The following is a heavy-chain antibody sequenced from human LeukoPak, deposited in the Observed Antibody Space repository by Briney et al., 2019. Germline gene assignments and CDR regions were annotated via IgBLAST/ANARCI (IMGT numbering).Heavy chain of an antibody. J-gene: IGHJ4*02. CDR3: ARGCSYSCSRCDF. D-gene: IGHD2-2*01. CDR1: GDTFTGYY. V-gene: IGHV1-2*02. CDR2: INPNIGST. Sequence: ASVKVSCKASGDTFTGYYMHWVRQAPGQGLEWMGWINPNIGSTNYAQKFQGRVTMTRDTSSSTAYMELSRLRSDDTAVYYCARGCSYSCSRCDFWGQGTLVTVSS.